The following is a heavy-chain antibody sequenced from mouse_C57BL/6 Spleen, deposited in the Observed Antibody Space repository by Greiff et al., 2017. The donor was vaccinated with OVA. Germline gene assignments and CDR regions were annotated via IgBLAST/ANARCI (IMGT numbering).Heavy chain of an antibody. CDR2: IRSKSNNYAT. Sequence: EAGGGLVQPKGSLKLSCAASGFSFNTYAMNWVRQAPGKGLEWVARIRSKSNNYATYYADSVKDRFTISRDDSESMLYLQMNNLKTEDTAMYYCVFYYYGSSYDAMDYWGQGTSVTVSS. CDR1: GFSFNTYA. CDR3: VFYYYGSSYDAMDY. D-gene: IGHD1-1*01. V-gene: IGHV10-1*01. J-gene: IGHJ4*01.